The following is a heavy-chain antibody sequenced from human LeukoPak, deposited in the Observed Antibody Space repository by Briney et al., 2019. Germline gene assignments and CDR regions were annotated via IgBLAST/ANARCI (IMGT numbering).Heavy chain of an antibody. V-gene: IGHV2-5*01. CDR3: AHRPTVKVALGFDP. J-gene: IGHJ5*02. CDR1: GFSLSTSGVG. D-gene: IGHD2-15*01. CDR2: IYWNDDN. Sequence: ESGPTLLKPTQTLTLTCTFSGFSLSTSGVGVGWIRQPPGKALEWLALIYWNDDNRYSPSLKSRLTITKDTSKNQVVLTMTNMDPVDTATYYCAHRPTVKVALGFDPWGQGMLVTVSS.